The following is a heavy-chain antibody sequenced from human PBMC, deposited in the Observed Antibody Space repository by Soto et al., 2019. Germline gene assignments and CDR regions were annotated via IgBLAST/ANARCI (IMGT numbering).Heavy chain of an antibody. CDR1: GFTFSSYS. D-gene: IGHD6-13*01. J-gene: IGHJ4*02. V-gene: IGHV3-21*01. CDR2: ISSSSSYI. CDR3: ARAPPQQLAYFDY. Sequence: EVQLVESGGGLVKPGGSLRLSCAASGFTFSSYSMNWVRQAPGKGLEWVSSISSSSSYIYYADSVKGRFTISRDNAKNSLYLQMNSLRAEDTAVYYCARAPPQQLAYFDYWGQGTLVTVSS.